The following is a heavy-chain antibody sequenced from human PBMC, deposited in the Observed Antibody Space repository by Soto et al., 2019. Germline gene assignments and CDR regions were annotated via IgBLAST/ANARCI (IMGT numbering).Heavy chain of an antibody. D-gene: IGHD3-10*01. CDR3: AREFAPGSPNYDS. V-gene: IGHV3-23*01. CDR2: VSATAGTT. CDR1: GFTFSNYA. J-gene: IGHJ4*02. Sequence: GGSLRLSCAASGFTFSNYAMSWVRQAPGKGLEWVSLVSATAGTTYYADSVKGRFTISRDNSKNTLYLQMDSLRAEDTAVYYCAREFAPGSPNYDSWGQGALVTVSS.